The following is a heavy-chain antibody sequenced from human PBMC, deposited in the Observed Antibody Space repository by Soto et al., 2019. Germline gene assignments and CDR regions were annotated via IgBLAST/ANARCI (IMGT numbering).Heavy chain of an antibody. Sequence: PSETLSLTCAVYGGSFSGYYWSWIRQPPGKGLEWIGEINHSGSTNYNPSLKSRVTISVDTSKNQFSLKLSSVTVADTAVYYCARGRYCSGGSCFDGNYFYMDIWGKGTTVTVSS. J-gene: IGHJ6*03. CDR2: INHSGST. CDR3: ARGRYCSGGSCFDGNYFYMDI. D-gene: IGHD2-15*01. V-gene: IGHV4-34*01. CDR1: GGSFSGYY.